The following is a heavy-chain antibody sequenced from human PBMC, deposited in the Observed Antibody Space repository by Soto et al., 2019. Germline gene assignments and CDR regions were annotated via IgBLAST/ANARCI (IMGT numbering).Heavy chain of an antibody. CDR3: AGGGRNCNGTSCKSWFDP. CDR1: GFIVSSNY. Sequence: GGSLRLSCAASGFIVSSNYMSWVRQAPGRGLEWVSVIYNDGSTYYADSVKGGFTISRDNANNMLYLQMNSLRVEDMAVYYCAGGGRNCNGTSCKSWFDPWGQGSLVTVSS. V-gene: IGHV3-53*01. J-gene: IGHJ5*02. D-gene: IGHD2-2*01. CDR2: IYNDGST.